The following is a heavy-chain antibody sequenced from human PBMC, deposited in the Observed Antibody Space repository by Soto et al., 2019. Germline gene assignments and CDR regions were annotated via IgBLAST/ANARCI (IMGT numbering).Heavy chain of an antibody. CDR2: MDPNSGST. Sequence: ASVKVSCKASGYTFTTYDINWVRQAPGQGLEWLGWMDPNSGSTGSAQKFQGRVAMTRDTSISTAYMELSSLRSDDTAVYYCARGRGYSDGIDYWGQGTLVTVSS. J-gene: IGHJ4*02. D-gene: IGHD2-15*01. CDR3: ARGRGYSDGIDY. V-gene: IGHV1-8*01. CDR1: GYTFTTYD.